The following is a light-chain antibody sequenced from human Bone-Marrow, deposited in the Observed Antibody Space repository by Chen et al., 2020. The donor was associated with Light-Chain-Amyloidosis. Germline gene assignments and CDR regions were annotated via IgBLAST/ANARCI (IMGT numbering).Light chain of an antibody. CDR2: EVT. J-gene: IGLJ1*01. CDR1: SSDVGDDNH. Sequence: QSALTQPASVSGSPGQSITISCTGTSSDVGDDNHVSWYQQHPDKAPKLMIYEVTNRPSWVPDRFSVSKSDNTASLTISGLQTEDEADYFCSSYTITNTLVVGSGTRVTVL. V-gene: IGLV2-14*01. CDR3: SSYTITNTLV.